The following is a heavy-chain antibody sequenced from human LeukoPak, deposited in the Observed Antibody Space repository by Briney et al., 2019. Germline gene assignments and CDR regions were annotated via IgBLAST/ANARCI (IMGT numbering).Heavy chain of an antibody. J-gene: IGHJ6*02. V-gene: IGHV3-21*01. CDR1: GSTFSSYS. D-gene: IGHD4-17*01. Sequence: GGFLRLSCAASGSTFSSYSMNWVRQAPGKGLEWVSSISSSSSYIYYADSVKGRFTISRDNAKNSLYLQMNSLRAEDTAVYYCARGVYGDYEPSYGMDVWGQGTTVTVSS. CDR2: ISSSSSYI. CDR3: ARGVYGDYEPSYGMDV.